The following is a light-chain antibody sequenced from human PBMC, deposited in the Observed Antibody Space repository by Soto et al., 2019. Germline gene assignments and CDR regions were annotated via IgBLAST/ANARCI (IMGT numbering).Light chain of an antibody. CDR1: QSVSSN. CDR3: QQRNIGPLVT. J-gene: IGKJ1*01. CDR2: GAF. V-gene: IGKV3D-15*01. Sequence: EIVMTQSPATLSVSQRERATLSCRVSQSVSSNLAWYQQKPGQAPRLLIYGAFNRAAGIPARFSGSGSGTDFTLTISSLEPEDSAVYYCQQRNIGPLVTFGQGTKVDNK.